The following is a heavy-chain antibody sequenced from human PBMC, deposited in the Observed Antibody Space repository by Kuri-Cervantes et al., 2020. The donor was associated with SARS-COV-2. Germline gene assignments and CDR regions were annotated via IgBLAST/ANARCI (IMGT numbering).Heavy chain of an antibody. CDR3: ARDSGDWNPDGLDI. CDR2: INPNSGGT. V-gene: IGHV1-2*02. CDR1: GYTFTGYY. Sequence: ASVKVSCKASGYTFTGYYMHWVRQAPGQGLEWMGWINPNSGGTNYAQKFQGRVTMTRDTSISTAYMELSSLSFEDTAIYYCARDSGDWNPDGLDIWGQGTMVTVSS. D-gene: IGHD1-1*01. J-gene: IGHJ3*02.